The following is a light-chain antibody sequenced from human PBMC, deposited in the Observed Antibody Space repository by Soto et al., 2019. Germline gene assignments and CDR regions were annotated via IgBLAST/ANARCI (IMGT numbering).Light chain of an antibody. J-gene: IGKJ4*01. V-gene: IGKV1-33*01. Sequence: DIQMTQSPSSLSASVGDRFTITCQASQDISNYLNWYQQKPGKAHKLLIYDASNLETGVPSRFSGSGSGTDFTFTISSLQPEDIATYYCQQYDSVPLTFGGGTKVDIK. CDR3: QQYDSVPLT. CDR2: DAS. CDR1: QDISNY.